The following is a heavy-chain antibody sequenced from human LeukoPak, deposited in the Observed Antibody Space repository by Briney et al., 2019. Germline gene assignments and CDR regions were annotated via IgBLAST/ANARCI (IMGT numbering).Heavy chain of an antibody. CDR2: INHNGNVN. Sequence: GGSLRLSCAASGFTFSSYWMNWARQAPGKGLEWVASINHNGNVNYYVDSVKGRFTVSRDDSKSTLYLQMNSLRAEDTAVYYCAKGYFGSGSYYFDYWGQGTLVTVSS. CDR3: AKGYFGSGSYYFDY. J-gene: IGHJ4*02. V-gene: IGHV3-7*03. D-gene: IGHD3-10*01. CDR1: GFTFSSYW.